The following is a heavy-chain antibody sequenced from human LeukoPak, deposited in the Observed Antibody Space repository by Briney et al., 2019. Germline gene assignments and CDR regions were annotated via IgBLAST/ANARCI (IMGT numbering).Heavy chain of an antibody. CDR1: GFTFSSYW. J-gene: IGHJ6*03. Sequence: GGSLRLSCAASGFTFSSYWMHWVRQAPGKGLVWVSRINTDGRSTSYADSVKGRFTISRDNAKNTLYLQMNSLRAEDTAVYYCARVRYSSSWYATYYYYYYMDVWGKGTTVTVSS. V-gene: IGHV3-74*01. CDR2: INTDGRST. D-gene: IGHD6-13*01. CDR3: ARVRYSSSWYATYYYYYYMDV.